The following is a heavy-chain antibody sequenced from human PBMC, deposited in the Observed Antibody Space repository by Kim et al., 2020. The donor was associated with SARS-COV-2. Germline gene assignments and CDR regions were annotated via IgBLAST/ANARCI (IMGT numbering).Heavy chain of an antibody. CDR3: ARVYYDFWSGYYTVVYMDV. V-gene: IGHV4-34*01. J-gene: IGHJ6*03. D-gene: IGHD3-3*01. Sequence: SETLSLTCAVYGGSFSGYYWSWIRQPPGKGLEWIGEINHSGSTNYNPSLKSRVTISVDTSKNQFSLKLSSVTAADTAVYYCARVYYDFWSGYYTVVYMDVWGKGTTVTVSS. CDR1: GGSFSGYY. CDR2: INHSGST.